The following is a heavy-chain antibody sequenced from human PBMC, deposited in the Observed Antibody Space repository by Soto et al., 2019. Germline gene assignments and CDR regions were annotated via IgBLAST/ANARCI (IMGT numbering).Heavy chain of an antibody. J-gene: IGHJ4*02. CDR2: INAGNGNT. V-gene: IGHV1-3*01. CDR1: GYTFTSYA. D-gene: IGHD3-10*01. CDR3: ARDPMYYYGSGSYPYDY. Sequence: QVQLVQSGAEVKKPGASVKVSCKASGYTFTSYAMHWVRQAPGQRREGMGWINAGNGNTKYSQKFQGRVTITRDTSGSTAYMKLSSLRSEDTAVYYCARDPMYYYGSGSYPYDYWGQGTLVTVSS.